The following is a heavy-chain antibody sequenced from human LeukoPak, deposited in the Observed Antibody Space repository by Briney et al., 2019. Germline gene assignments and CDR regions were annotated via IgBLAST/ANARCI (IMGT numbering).Heavy chain of an antibody. Sequence: PSQTLSLTCTVSGGSISSGDYYWSWVRQPPGKGLEWIGEIYHSGSTNYNPSLESRVTVSVDKSKNQFSLKLSSVTAADTAVYYCARGPLWSGYPRRLYYFDYWGQGTLVTVSS. V-gene: IGHV4-30-4*01. CDR1: GGSISSGDYY. J-gene: IGHJ4*02. CDR3: ARGPLWSGYPRRLYYFDY. D-gene: IGHD3-3*01. CDR2: IYHSGST.